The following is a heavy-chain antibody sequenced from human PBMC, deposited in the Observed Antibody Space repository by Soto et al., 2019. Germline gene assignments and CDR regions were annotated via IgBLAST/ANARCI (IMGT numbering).Heavy chain of an antibody. CDR1: GGSISSGGYS. V-gene: IGHV4-30-2*01. CDR2: IYHSGST. D-gene: IGHD2-2*01. J-gene: IGHJ4*02. Sequence: PSETLSLTCAVSGGSISSGGYSWSWIRQPPGKGLEWIGYIYHSGSTYYNPSLKSRVTISVDRSKNQFSLKLSSVTAADTAVYYCARVSSTNPYLPGHYFDYWGQGTLVTVSS. CDR3: ARVSSTNPYLPGHYFDY.